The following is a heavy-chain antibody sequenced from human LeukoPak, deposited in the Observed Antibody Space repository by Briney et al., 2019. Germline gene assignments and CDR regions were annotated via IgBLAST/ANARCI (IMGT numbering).Heavy chain of an antibody. CDR2: IRYDGSNK. J-gene: IGHJ4*02. CDR3: AKDPDSSGLTSPFDY. Sequence: GGSLRLSCAASGFTFSSYGMHWVRQAPGKGLEWVAFIRYDGSNKYYADSVKGRFTISRDNSKNTLYPQMNSLRAEDTAVYYCAKDPDSSGLTSPFDYWGQGTLVTVSS. CDR1: GFTFSSYG. D-gene: IGHD6-19*01. V-gene: IGHV3-30*02.